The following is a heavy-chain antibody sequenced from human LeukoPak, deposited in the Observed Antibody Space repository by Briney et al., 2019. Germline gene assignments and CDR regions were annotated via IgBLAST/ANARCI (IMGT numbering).Heavy chain of an antibody. J-gene: IGHJ4*02. CDR2: IIEGGDVK. V-gene: IGHV3-7*01. CDR1: GFTFSSYS. D-gene: IGHD6-19*01. CDR3: ARVGKNGWDFDH. Sequence: GGSLRLSCAASGFTFSSYSMNWVRQAPGKGLAWVANIIEGGDVKYYVDSVKGRFTISRDNTKNSLYLQMTSLGADDTAVYYCARVGKNGWDFDHWGQGTLVTVSS.